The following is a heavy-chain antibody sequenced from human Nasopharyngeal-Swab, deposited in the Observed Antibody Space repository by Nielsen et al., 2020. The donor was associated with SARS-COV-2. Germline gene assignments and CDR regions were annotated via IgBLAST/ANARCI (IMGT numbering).Heavy chain of an antibody. CDR2: IKEDGSEK. D-gene: IGHD3-16*01. Sequence: GGSLRLSCAASGFTFSSYWMSWVRQAPGKGLEWVAYIKEDGSEKYFVDSVKGRFTISRDNAKNSLYLRMNSLRAEDTAVYYCAGDYTRFDYWGQGTLVTVSS. CDR3: AGDYTRFDY. CDR1: GFTFSSYW. V-gene: IGHV3-7*05. J-gene: IGHJ4*02.